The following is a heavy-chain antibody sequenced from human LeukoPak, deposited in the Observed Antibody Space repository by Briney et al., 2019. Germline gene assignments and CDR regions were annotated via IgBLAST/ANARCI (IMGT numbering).Heavy chain of an antibody. V-gene: IGHV3-74*01. CDR3: AKDGGDIVVVPAALRGYSYGHNWFDP. Sequence: GGSLRLSCVASRFTLSSYWMNWVRQAPARGLVGVARTNYDGSYTHYAHSVKGRFIISRDNAKNTLYLQMNSLRAEDTAVYYCAKDGGDIVVVPAALRGYSYGHNWFDPWGQGTLVTVSS. CDR2: TNYDGSYT. D-gene: IGHD2-2*02. CDR1: RFTLSSYW. J-gene: IGHJ5*02.